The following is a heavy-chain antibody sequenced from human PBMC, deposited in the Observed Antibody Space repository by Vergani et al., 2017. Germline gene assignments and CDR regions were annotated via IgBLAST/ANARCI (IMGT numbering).Heavy chain of an antibody. CDR2: IKQDGSEK. J-gene: IGHJ5*02. D-gene: IGHD3-10*01. Sequence: EVQLVESGGGLVQPGGSLRLSCAASGFTFSSYWMSWVRQAPGKGLEWVANIKQDGSEKYYVDSVKGRFTISRDNAKNSLYLQMNSLRAEDTAVYYCARDDLTYYGSGSYYKGIDPWGQGTLVTVSS. CDR3: ARDDLTYYGSGSYYKGIDP. CDR1: GFTFSSYW. V-gene: IGHV3-7*01.